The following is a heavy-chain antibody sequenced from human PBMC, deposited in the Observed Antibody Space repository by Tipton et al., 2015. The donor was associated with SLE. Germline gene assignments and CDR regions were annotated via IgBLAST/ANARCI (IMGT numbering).Heavy chain of an antibody. CDR1: GGSISSSSYY. CDR3: ARDPTGTTPYAFDI. Sequence: TLSLTCTVSGGSISSSSYYWGWIRQPPGKGLEWIGRIYYSGSTYYNPSLKSRVTISVDTSKNQFSLKLSSVTAADTAVYYCARDPTGTTPYAFDIWGQGTMVTVSS. J-gene: IGHJ3*02. V-gene: IGHV4-39*07. D-gene: IGHD1-1*01. CDR2: IYYSGST.